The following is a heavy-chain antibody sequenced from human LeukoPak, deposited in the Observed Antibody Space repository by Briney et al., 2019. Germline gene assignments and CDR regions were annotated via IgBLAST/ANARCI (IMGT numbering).Heavy chain of an antibody. CDR2: INHSGST. CDR3: ARGWPPDAFDI. CDR1: GGSFSGYY. J-gene: IGHJ3*02. D-gene: IGHD5-12*01. Sequence: SETLSLTCAVYGGSFSGYYWSWIRQPPGKGLEWIGEINHSGSTNYNPSLKSRVTISVDTSKNQFSLKLSSVTAADTAVYYCARGWPPDAFDIWGQGTMVTVSS. V-gene: IGHV4-34*01.